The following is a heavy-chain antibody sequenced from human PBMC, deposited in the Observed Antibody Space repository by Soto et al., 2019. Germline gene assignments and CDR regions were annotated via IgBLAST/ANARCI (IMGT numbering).Heavy chain of an antibody. J-gene: IGHJ5*02. Sequence: GASVKVSCKASGYTFTTYVIHWVRQAPGQRLEWMGWINAGNGNTKYSQNFQGRVTITRDTSASTAYMDLSSLRVDDTGVYYCVRDDSFRDSSAPWGQGTLVTVSS. D-gene: IGHD3-22*01. CDR1: GYTFTTYV. V-gene: IGHV1-3*01. CDR2: INAGNGNT. CDR3: VRDDSFRDSSAP.